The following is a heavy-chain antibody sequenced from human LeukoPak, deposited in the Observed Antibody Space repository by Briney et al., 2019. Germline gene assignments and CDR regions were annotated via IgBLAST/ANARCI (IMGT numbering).Heavy chain of an antibody. CDR2: INPSGGST. CDR1: GYTFTSYY. CDR3: ARDRRRIKKGDGVVVVAAIFDY. J-gene: IGHJ4*02. D-gene: IGHD2-15*01. V-gene: IGHV1-46*01. Sequence: ASVKVSCKASGYTFTSYYMHWVRQAPGQGLVWMGIINPSGGSTSYAQKFQGRVTMTRDTSTSTVYMELSSLRSEDTAVYYCARDRRRIKKGDGVVVVAAIFDYWGQGTLVTVSS.